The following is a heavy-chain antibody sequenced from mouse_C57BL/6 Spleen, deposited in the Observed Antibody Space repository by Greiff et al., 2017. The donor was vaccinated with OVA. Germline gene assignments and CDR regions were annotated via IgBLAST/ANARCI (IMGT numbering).Heavy chain of an antibody. CDR1: GYTFTSYW. V-gene: IGHV1-52*01. CDR2: IDPSDSET. J-gene: IGHJ2*01. Sequence: QVQLQQSGAELVRPGSSVKLSCKASGYTFTSYWMHWVKQRPIQGLEWIGNIDPSDSETHYNQKFKDKATLTVDKSSSTAYMQLSSLTSEDSAVYYCARRGDYDLYYFDYWGQGTTLTVSS. D-gene: IGHD2-4*01. CDR3: ARRGDYDLYYFDY.